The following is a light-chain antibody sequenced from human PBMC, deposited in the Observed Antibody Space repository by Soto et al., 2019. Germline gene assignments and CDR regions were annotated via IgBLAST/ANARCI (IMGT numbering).Light chain of an antibody. V-gene: IGKV1-39*01. CDR2: AAS. CDR1: QSVGNY. Sequence: DIQMTQSPSSLSASVGARVTITCRASQSVGNYLNWYQQKPGKAPKLLIFAASSLQRGVPSRFSGSGSGTDFTLTIRSLQPEDFATYYWQQSFSSPWTFGQGTKVEIK. J-gene: IGKJ1*01. CDR3: QQSFSSPWT.